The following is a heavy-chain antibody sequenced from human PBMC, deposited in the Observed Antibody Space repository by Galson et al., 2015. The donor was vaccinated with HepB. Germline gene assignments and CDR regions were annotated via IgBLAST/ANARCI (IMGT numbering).Heavy chain of an antibody. Sequence: SLRLSCAASGFTFSNYGIYWVRQAPGKGLEWVALISYDGSNKFYADSVKGRFTISRDNSMNTLYLQMNSLRAEDTAVYYCTMYYYDTSGLLKGFDHWGQGTLVTVSS. D-gene: IGHD3-22*01. CDR3: TMYYYDTSGLLKGFDH. CDR2: ISYDGSNK. CDR1: GFTFSNYG. V-gene: IGHV3-30*03. J-gene: IGHJ4*02.